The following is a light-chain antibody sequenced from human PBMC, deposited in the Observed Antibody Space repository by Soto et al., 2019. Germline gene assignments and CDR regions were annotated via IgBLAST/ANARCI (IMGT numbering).Light chain of an antibody. V-gene: IGKV1-5*03. CDR3: LQYNVYPLT. Sequence: DIQMTQSHSTLSASVGDRVTITCRASQNINRWLAWYQQRPGKAPNLLIHKASTLEAGVPSRFSGSASGTEFTLTISSLQPDDFAAYFCLQYNVYPLTFGGGTKVEIK. CDR2: KAS. CDR1: QNINRW. J-gene: IGKJ4*01.